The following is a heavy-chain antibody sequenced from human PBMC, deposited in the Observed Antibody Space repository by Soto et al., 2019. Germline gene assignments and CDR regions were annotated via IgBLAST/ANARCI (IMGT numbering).Heavy chain of an antibody. CDR1: GFTFSSYD. CDR2: IGTAGDT. CDR3: ARVIVSSSLGYYYYYMDV. V-gene: IGHV3-13*01. Sequence: GGSLRLSCAASGFTFSSYDMHWVRQATGKGLEWVSAIGTAGDTYYPGSVKGRFTISRENAKNSLYLQMNSLRAGDTAVYYCARVIVSSSLGYYYYYMDVWGKGTTVTVSS. D-gene: IGHD6-13*01. J-gene: IGHJ6*03.